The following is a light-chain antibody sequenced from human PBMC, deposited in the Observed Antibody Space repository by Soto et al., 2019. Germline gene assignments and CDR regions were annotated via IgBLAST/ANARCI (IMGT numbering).Light chain of an antibody. J-gene: IGLJ1*01. CDR1: SSEVGGYNR. CDR3: TSYASGSAYV. CDR2: DVS. V-gene: IGLV2-18*02. Sequence: QSALTQPPSVSGSPGQSVAISCTGTSSEVGGYNRVSWYQQAPGKAPKLLIYDVSNRPSGGSTRFSGSKSGNTASLTISGLQAEDEADYYCTSYASGSAYVFGPGTKLTVL.